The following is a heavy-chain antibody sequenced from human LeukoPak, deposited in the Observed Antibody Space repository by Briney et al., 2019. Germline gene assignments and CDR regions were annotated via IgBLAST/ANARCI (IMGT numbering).Heavy chain of an antibody. V-gene: IGHV3-7*03. J-gene: IGHJ6*02. CDR3: ARNNGMDV. CDR2: VNRDGSET. CDR1: GFALSSHW. Sequence: GGSLRLSCAASGFALSSHWMTWVRQVLGRGPEWVANVNRDGSETYYLDSVKGRFTISKDNAKNSLYLQMNSLRAEDTALYHCARNNGMDVWGQGTTVIVSS.